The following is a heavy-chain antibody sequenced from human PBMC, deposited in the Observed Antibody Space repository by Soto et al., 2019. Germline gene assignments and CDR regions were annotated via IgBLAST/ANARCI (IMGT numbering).Heavy chain of an antibody. J-gene: IGHJ5*01. V-gene: IGHV4-59*01. CDR2: IYYSGST. CDR3: ARGGGDPGWFDS. D-gene: IGHD3-16*01. Sequence: SETLSLSCAVSGGSISSYYWSWIRQPPGKRLEWIGHIYYSGSTKYNPSLEGRVTISVDTSKNQFSLRLNSVTAADTAVYYCARGGGDPGWFDSWGQGALVTVSS. CDR1: GGSISSYY.